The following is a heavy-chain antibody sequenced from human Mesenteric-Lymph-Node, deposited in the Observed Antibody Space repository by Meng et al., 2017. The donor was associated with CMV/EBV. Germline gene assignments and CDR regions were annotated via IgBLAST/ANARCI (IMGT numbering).Heavy chain of an antibody. CDR1: WFSFSTSGVA. J-gene: IGHJ4*02. V-gene: IGHV2-5*02. CDR3: ARRLRSSNWYYFDY. CDR2: IYWDDDK. D-gene: IGHD6-13*01. Sequence: WFSFSTSGVAVAWIRQPPGKALEWLALIYWDDDKRYSPSLKNRLTITEDTSKNQVVLTMTNMDPVDTATYYCARRLRSSNWYYFDYWGQGTLVTVSS.